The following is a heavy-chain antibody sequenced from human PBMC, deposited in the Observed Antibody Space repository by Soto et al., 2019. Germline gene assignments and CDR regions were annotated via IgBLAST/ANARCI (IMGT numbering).Heavy chain of an antibody. J-gene: IGHJ4*02. D-gene: IGHD3-3*01. Sequence: SVKVSCKASGCTFSSYSILWVRQAPGQGLEWMGWINPNFGAANYAQKFQGRVTITADKSTTTAYMELSSLSSEDTALYYCARVVRRFGAVVSGFDYWGQGTLVTVSS. V-gene: IGHV1-69*06. CDR1: GCTFSSYS. CDR2: INPNFGAA. CDR3: ARVVRRFGAVVSGFDY.